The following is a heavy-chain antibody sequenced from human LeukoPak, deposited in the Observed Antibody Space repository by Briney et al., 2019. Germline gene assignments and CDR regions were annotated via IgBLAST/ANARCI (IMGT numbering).Heavy chain of an antibody. D-gene: IGHD4-17*01. Sequence: GGSLRLSCAASGFTFSNSWMHWVRQAPGKGLVWVSRLSTDGSTTTYADSVKGRFTISRDNAKNTLYLQMNSLRAEDTALYYCATATVTTLSFDYWGQGTLVTVSS. CDR1: GFTFSNSW. CDR3: ATATVTTLSFDY. J-gene: IGHJ4*02. CDR2: LSTDGSTT. V-gene: IGHV3-74*01.